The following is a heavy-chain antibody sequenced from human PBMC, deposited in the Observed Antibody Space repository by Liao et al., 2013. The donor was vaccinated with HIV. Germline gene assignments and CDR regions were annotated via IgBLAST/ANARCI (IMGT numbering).Heavy chain of an antibody. V-gene: IGHV4-59*01. CDR2: IYYSGST. Sequence: QVQLQESGPGLVKPSETLSLTCTVSGGSISSYYWSWIRQPPGKGLEWIGYIYYSGSTIYNPSLKSRVTISVDTSKNQFSLKLSSVTAADTAVYYCARDLDTWSEEAFDIWGQGTMVTVSS. CDR1: GGSISSYY. CDR3: ARDLDTWSEEAFDI. J-gene: IGHJ3*02. D-gene: IGHD3-3*01.